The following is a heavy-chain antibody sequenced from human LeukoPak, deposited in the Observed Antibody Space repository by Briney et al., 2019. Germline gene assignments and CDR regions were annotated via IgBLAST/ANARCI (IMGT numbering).Heavy chain of an antibody. CDR3: ARVSREDTAMVNYFDY. J-gene: IGHJ4*02. Sequence: TLSLTCTVSGGSISSGDYYWSWIRQPPGKGLEWIGYIYYSGSTYYNPSLKSRVTISVDTSKNQFSLKLSSVTAADTAVYYCARVSREDTAMVNYFDYWGQGTLVTVPS. CDR2: IYYSGST. D-gene: IGHD5-18*01. V-gene: IGHV4-30-4*08. CDR1: GGSISSGDYY.